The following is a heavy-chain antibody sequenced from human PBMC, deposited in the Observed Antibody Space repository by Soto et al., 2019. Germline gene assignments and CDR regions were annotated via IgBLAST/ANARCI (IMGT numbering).Heavy chain of an antibody. Sequence: GGSLRLSCAASGFTFNNAWMHWVRQAPGKGLEWVGRIKRKTDGGTIEYAAPVKGRFSISRDDSENTAYLQMNSLKTEDTAVYYCTRFESWTCTSTSCFTWGQGNLVTVSS. CDR1: GFTFNNAW. CDR3: TRFESWTCTSTSCFT. D-gene: IGHD2-2*01. CDR2: IKRKTDGGTI. J-gene: IGHJ4*02. V-gene: IGHV3-15*07.